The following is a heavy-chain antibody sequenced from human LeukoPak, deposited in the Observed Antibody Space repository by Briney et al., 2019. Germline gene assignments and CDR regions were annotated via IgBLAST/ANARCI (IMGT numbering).Heavy chain of an antibody. Sequence: SETLSLTCTVSGGSISSGSYYWGWIRQPPGKGLEWLGTVFYSGTTYYNPSLKSRVTISVDTSKDQLSLGLSSVTAADTAVYYCARLDSGVYFFDYWGQGTLVTVSS. V-gene: IGHV4-39*01. J-gene: IGHJ4*02. CDR1: GGSISSGSYY. CDR3: ARLDSGVYFFDY. D-gene: IGHD4-17*01. CDR2: VFYSGTT.